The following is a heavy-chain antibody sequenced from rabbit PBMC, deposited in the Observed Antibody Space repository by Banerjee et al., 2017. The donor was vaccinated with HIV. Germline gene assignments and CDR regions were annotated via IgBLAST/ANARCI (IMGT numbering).Heavy chain of an antibody. Sequence: QEQLEESGGDLVKPEGSLTLTCTASGFSFSRSYCICWVRQAPGKGLEWIACICLGSGVTHYASWAKGRFTISKTSSTTVTLQMASLTAADTATYFCARGYNGAGGVATAMTRLDLWGQGTLVTVS. D-gene: IGHD4-2*01. V-gene: IGHV1S45*01. CDR2: ICLGSGVT. CDR3: ARGYNGAGGVATAMTRLDL. J-gene: IGHJ3*01. CDR1: GFSFSRSYC.